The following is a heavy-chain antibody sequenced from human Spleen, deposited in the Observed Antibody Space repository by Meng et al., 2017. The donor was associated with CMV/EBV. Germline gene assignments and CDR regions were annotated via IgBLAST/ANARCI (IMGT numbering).Heavy chain of an antibody. CDR3: ASNIAAAGLDY. CDR2: ISAYNGNT. CDR1: GYTFTSYG. J-gene: IGHJ4*02. V-gene: IGHV1-18*01. D-gene: IGHD6-13*01. Sequence: ASVKVSCKASGYTFTSYGISWVRQAPGQGLEWMGWISAYNGNTNYAQKLQGRVTMTTDTSTSTAYMELRSLRSDATAVYYCASNIAAAGLDYWGQGTLVTVSS.